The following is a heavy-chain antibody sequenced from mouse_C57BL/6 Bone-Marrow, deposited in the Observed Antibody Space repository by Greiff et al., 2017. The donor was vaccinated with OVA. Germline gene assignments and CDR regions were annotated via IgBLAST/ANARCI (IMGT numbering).Heavy chain of an antibody. V-gene: IGHV3-6*01. D-gene: IGHD1-1*01. CDR2: ISYDGSN. CDR3: ARGGFYGSSPWFAY. CDR1: GYSITSGYY. Sequence: EVKLMESGPGLVKPSQSLSLTCSVTGYSITSGYYWTWIRQFPGNKLEWMGYISYDGSNNYNPSLKNRISITRDTSKNQFFLKLNSVTTEDTATYYCARGGFYGSSPWFAYWGQGTLVTVSA. J-gene: IGHJ3*01.